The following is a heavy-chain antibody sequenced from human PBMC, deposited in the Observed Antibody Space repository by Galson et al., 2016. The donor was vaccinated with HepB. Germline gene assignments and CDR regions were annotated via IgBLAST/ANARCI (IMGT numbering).Heavy chain of an antibody. CDR1: GFTFSNYA. CDR3: ARVKVTGTEDLQY. Sequence: SLRLSCAASGFTFSNYAMHWVRQAPGKGLEWVAVIAHDGYEKYYTESVEGRFTVSRDNSKNTLYLQMNTLRPEDTATYYCARVKVTGTEDLQYWGQGTLVSVSS. D-gene: IGHD7-27*01. J-gene: IGHJ1*01. V-gene: IGHV3-30-3*01. CDR2: IAHDGYEK.